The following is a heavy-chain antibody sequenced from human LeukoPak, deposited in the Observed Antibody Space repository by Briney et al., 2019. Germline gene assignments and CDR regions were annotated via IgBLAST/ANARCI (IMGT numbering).Heavy chain of an antibody. CDR2: IYHSGST. D-gene: IGHD6-19*01. CDR1: GGSISSGDYY. J-gene: IGHJ4*02. CDR3: VRDVGSSGWYDY. V-gene: IGHV4-30-2*01. Sequence: SQTLSLTCTVSGGSISSGDYYWSWIRQPPGKGLEWIGYIYHSGSTFYNPSLKSRVTISVDRSKNQFSLKLSSVTAADTAVYYCVRDVGSSGWYDYWGQGTLVTVSS.